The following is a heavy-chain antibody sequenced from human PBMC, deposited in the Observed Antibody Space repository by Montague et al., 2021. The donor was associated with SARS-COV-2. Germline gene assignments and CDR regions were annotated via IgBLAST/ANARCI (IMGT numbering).Heavy chain of an antibody. CDR2: LYYSGNT. Sequence: SETLSLTCIVSGGSITSSAYYWSWIRQPPGKGLEWIGTLYYSGNTYSNPSLKSRLTISMDTSKNQFSLKLSSVTAADTAVYYCARHFKDSYYVAAAGAHDYWGQGTLVTVSS. D-gene: IGHD3-10*02. CDR3: ARHFKDSYYVAAAGAHDY. J-gene: IGHJ4*02. V-gene: IGHV4-39*01. CDR1: GGSITSSAYY.